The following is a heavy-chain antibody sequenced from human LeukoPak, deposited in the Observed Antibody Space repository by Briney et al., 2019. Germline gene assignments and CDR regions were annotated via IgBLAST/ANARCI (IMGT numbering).Heavy chain of an antibody. CDR1: GGSVSSGSYY. D-gene: IGHD2-2*01. CDR3: ARAAGYCSSTSCLYYFDY. CDR2: IYYSGST. V-gene: IGHV4-61*01. J-gene: IGHJ4*02. Sequence: PSETLSLTCTVSGGSVSSGSYYWSWIRQPPGKGLEWIGYIYYSGSTNYNPSLKSRVTISVDTSKNQFSLKLSSVTAADTAVYYCARAAGYCSSTSCLYYFDYWGQGTLVTVSS.